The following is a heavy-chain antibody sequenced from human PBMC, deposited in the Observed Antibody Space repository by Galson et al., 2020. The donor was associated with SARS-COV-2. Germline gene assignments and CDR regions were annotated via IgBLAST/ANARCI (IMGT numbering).Heavy chain of an antibody. CDR1: GYSVSTTNY. Sequence: SETLSLTCTVSGYSVSTTNYWGWVRQPPGRGLEWIGSVYPSGSTYYNPSLKSRVTISVDTSKNQFSLRLDSVTAADTALYYCARQGVNMIVLVTVPGWYFDLWGRGTLVTVSS. CDR3: ARQGVNMIVLVTVPGWYFDL. V-gene: IGHV4-38-2*02. D-gene: IGHD3-22*01. CDR2: VYPSGST. J-gene: IGHJ2*01.